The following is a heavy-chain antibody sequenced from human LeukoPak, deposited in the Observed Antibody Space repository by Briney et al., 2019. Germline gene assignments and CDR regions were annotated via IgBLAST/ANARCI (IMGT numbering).Heavy chain of an antibody. Sequence: ASLKVSSKASGYTFTTYYMHWGRQTPRERLEWMGIINPSGGGTNYAQNFQGRVTMTRDTSTSTVYMELSSLRSEDTAMYYCARDNSRNSNDYWGQGTLVTVSS. CDR3: ARDNSRNSNDY. D-gene: IGHD1-20*01. J-gene: IGHJ4*02. V-gene: IGHV1-46*01. CDR2: INPSGGGT. CDR1: GYTFTTYY.